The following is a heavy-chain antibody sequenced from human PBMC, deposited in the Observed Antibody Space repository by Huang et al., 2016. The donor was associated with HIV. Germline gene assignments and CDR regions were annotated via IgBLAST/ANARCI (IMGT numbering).Heavy chain of an antibody. J-gene: IGHJ4*02. CDR2: IFWDDDK. V-gene: IGHV2-5*02. CDR1: GFSITTDGAG. CDR3: AHRQTYDFWSGSFDS. D-gene: IGHD3-3*01. Sequence: QITLKESGPTLVKPTQTLTLTCTFSGFSITTDGAGVGWIRQPPGKALEWLALIFWDDDKRYSPSLKNRLSITKDTPKNQVVLTMTNMDPVDTATYFCAHRQTYDFWSGSFDSWGQGTLVTVSS.